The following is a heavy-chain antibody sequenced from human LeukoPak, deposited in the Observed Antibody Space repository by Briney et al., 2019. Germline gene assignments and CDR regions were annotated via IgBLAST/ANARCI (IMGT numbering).Heavy chain of an antibody. CDR1: GGSFSGYY. J-gene: IGHJ4*02. CDR3: ARVWDSSGYFDY. CDR2: INHSGST. Sequence: SETLSLTCAVYGGSFSGYYWSWIRQPPGKGLEWIGEINHSGSTNYNPSLKSRVTISVDTSKNQFSLKLSSVTAADTAVYYCARVWDSSGYFDYWGQGTLVTVSS. D-gene: IGHD3-22*01. V-gene: IGHV4-34*01.